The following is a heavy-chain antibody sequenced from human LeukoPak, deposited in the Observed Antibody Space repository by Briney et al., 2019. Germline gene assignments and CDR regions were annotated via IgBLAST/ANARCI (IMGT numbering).Heavy chain of an antibody. V-gene: IGHV3-64D*06. Sequence: PGRSLRLSCAASGFTFSTLAMHWVRQAPGKGLEYVSAISSNGVSTYYADSVKGRFTVSRDNSKNTLYLQMSSLRAEDMAVYYCVNQISGWVNWGQGTLVTVSS. CDR3: VNQISGWVN. J-gene: IGHJ4*02. CDR2: ISSNGVST. D-gene: IGHD6-19*01. CDR1: GFTFSTLA.